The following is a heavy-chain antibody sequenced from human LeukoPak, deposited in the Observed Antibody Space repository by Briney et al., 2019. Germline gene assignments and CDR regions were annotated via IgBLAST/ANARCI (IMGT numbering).Heavy chain of an antibody. V-gene: IGHV3-33*01. CDR1: GFTFSSYG. Sequence: PGGSLRLSCAASGFTFSSYGMHWVRQAPGKGLEWVAVIWYDGSNKYYADSVKGRFTISRDNSKNTLYLQMNSLRAEDTAVYYCARDPPEIYSSGWYGFDYWGQGTLVTVSS. CDR3: ARDPPEIYSSGWYGFDY. D-gene: IGHD6-19*01. J-gene: IGHJ4*02. CDR2: IWYDGSNK.